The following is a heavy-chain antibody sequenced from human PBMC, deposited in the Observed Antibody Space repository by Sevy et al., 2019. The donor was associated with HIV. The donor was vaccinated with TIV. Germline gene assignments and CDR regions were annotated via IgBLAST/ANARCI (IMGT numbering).Heavy chain of an antibody. J-gene: IGHJ3*02. Sequence: GESLKISCKGSGYSFTSYWIVWVRQMPGKGLEWMGIIYPGDSDTRYSPSFQGQVTISADKSISTAYLQWSSLKASDTAMYYCARSRRVDYDYVWGSYLSGETPGKDAFDIWGQGTMVTVSS. CDR2: IYPGDSDT. CDR1: GYSFTSYW. D-gene: IGHD3-16*01. CDR3: ARSRRVDYDYVWGSYLSGETPGKDAFDI. V-gene: IGHV5-51*01.